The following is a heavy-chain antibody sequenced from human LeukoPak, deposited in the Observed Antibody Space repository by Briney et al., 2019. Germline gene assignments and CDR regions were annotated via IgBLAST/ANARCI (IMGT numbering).Heavy chain of an antibody. CDR3: ARNSGYDLPFDY. V-gene: IGHV3-53*01. J-gene: IGHJ4*02. D-gene: IGHD5-12*01. CDR1: GFTVSSNY. CDR2: IYSGGST. Sequence: GGSLRLSCAASGFTVSSNYMSWVRQAPGKGLEWVSVIYSGGSTYYADSVKGRFTISRDNSKNTLSLQMNSLRAEDTAVYYCARNSGYDLPFDYWGQGTLVTVSS.